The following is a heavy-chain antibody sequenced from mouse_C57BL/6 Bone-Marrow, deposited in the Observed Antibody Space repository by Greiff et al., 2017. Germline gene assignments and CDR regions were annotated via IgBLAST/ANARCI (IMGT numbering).Heavy chain of an antibody. CDR3: AKTEDYYYGSSYLWYFDV. CDR2: IWRGGST. V-gene: IGHV2-5*01. J-gene: IGHJ1*03. Sequence: QVHVKQSGPGLVQPSQSLSITCTVSGFSLTSYGVHWVRQSPGKGLEWLGVIWRGGSTDYNAAFMSRLSITKDNSKSQVFFKMNSLQADDTAIYYCAKTEDYYYGSSYLWYFDVWGTGTTVTVSS. D-gene: IGHD1-1*01. CDR1: GFSLTSYG.